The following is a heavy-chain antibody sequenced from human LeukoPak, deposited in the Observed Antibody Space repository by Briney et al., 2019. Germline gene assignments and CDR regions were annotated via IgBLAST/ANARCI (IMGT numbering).Heavy chain of an antibody. CDR3: AKVSTSTISG. Sequence: GGSRRLSCAASGFTFSDYYMSWIRQAPGKGLEWVSYISSSDSTIYYADSVKGRFTISRDNAKKSLYLQMNSVRAEDTAVYYCAKVSTSTISGWGQGTLVTVSS. CDR1: GFTFSDYY. J-gene: IGHJ4*02. D-gene: IGHD2-2*01. V-gene: IGHV3-11*01. CDR2: ISSSDSTI.